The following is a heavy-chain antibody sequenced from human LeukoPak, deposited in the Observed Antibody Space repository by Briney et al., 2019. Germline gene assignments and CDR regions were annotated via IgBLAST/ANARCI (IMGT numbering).Heavy chain of an antibody. CDR2: VTSSSSYI. V-gene: IGHV3-21*04. CDR1: GFTFSSYS. J-gene: IGHJ4*02. CDR3: AKDKQYQLPQQLDY. D-gene: IGHD2-2*01. Sequence: GGSLRLSCAASGFTFSSYSMNWVRQAPGKGLEWVSSVTSSSSYIYYADSVKGRFTISRDNSKNTLYLQMNSLRAEDTAVYYCAKDKQYQLPQQLDYWGQGTLVTVSS.